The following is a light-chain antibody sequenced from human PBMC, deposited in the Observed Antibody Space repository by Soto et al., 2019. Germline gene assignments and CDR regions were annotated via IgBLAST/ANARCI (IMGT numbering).Light chain of an antibody. J-gene: IGLJ2*01. V-gene: IGLV2-14*01. Sequence: QSALTQPASVSGSPGQSITISCTGTSSDVGGYDFVSWYQQHPGKVPKLMIYDVHNRPSGVSNRFSGSKSGNTASLTISGLQAEDEAYYYCSSYTSSVTLVFGGGTKLTVL. CDR3: SSYTSSVTLV. CDR2: DVH. CDR1: SSDVGGYDF.